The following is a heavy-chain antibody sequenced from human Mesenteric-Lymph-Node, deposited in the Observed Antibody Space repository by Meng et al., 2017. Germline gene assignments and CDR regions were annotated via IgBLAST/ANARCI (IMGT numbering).Heavy chain of an antibody. V-gene: IGHV6-1*01. CDR2: TYYKSKWYN. CDR3: ARERDSGPNHFDY. D-gene: IGHD5-12*01. Sequence: QVQLQQSGPGLVQPSQTLSLTCAISGDSVSSNSAAWIWIRQSPSRGLEWLGRTYYKSKWYNDYAVSVKRRIPINPDTSRHQFSLQLNSVTPEDTAVYFCARERDSGPNHFDYWGQGILVTVSS. J-gene: IGHJ4*01. CDR1: GDSVSSNSAA.